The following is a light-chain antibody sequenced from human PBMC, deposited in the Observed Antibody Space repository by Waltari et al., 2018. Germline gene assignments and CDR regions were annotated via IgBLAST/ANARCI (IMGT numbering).Light chain of an antibody. CDR1: NLGNQY. CDR3: QAWDTTTVV. Sequence: SYELTQPPSVSVSPGQTASITCSGDNLGNQYASWYQQKPGQSPVLVIYYDSKRPSGIPERFSGSNSANTATLTISGTQAMDEADYYCQAWDTTTVVFGGGTKVTVL. CDR2: YDS. V-gene: IGLV3-1*01. J-gene: IGLJ2*01.